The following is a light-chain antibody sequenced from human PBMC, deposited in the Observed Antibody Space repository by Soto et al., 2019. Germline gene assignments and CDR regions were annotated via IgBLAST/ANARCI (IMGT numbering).Light chain of an antibody. Sequence: ENQMTQSPSSLSASVGDRVNITCRASQTVSSYLNWYQQKPGTVPKLLIYATSNLQSGVPSRFSGRGFGTDFTLTISSLQPEDFATYYCQQSFTTPSFGQGTRLEIK. CDR1: QTVSSY. CDR3: QQSFTTPS. CDR2: ATS. J-gene: IGKJ5*01. V-gene: IGKV1-39*01.